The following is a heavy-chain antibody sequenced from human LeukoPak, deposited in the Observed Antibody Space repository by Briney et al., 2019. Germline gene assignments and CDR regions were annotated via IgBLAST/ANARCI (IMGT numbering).Heavy chain of an antibody. Sequence: GASVKVSCKASGYSFTNYDINWVRQATGQGLEWMGWINPNTGGTNYAQKFQGRVTMTRDTSISTAYMELSRLRSDDTAVYYCARFYRGYGNYYYYMDVWGKGTTVTVSS. CDR1: GYSFTNYD. CDR3: ARFYRGYGNYYYYMDV. CDR2: INPNTGGT. J-gene: IGHJ6*03. V-gene: IGHV1-2*02. D-gene: IGHD5-12*01.